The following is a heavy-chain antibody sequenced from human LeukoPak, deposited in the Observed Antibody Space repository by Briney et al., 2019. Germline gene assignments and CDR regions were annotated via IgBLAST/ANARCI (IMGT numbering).Heavy chain of an antibody. D-gene: IGHD3-16*01. CDR1: GFTFSSYG. CDR2: IRYDGSNK. Sequence: GGSLRLSCAASGFTFSSYGMHWVRQAPGKGLEWVAFIRYDGSNKYYADSVRGRFTISRDNSKNTLYLQMNSLRAEDTAVYYCAKSLDYDYVWGSYDYWGQGTLVTVSS. J-gene: IGHJ4*02. CDR3: AKSLDYDYVWGSYDY. V-gene: IGHV3-30*02.